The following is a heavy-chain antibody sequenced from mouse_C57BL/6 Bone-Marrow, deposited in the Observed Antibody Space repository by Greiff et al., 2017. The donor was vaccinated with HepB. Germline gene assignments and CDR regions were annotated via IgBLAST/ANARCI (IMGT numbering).Heavy chain of an antibody. CDR2: IYPGDGDT. V-gene: IGHV1-82*01. CDR1: GYAFSSSW. J-gene: IGHJ1*03. Sequence: VQLQQSGPELVKPGASVKISCKASGYAFSSSWMNWVKQRPGKGLEWIGRIYPGDGDTNYNGKFKGKATLTADNPSSTAYMQLSSLTSEDSAVYFCARSHYGSSYGYFDVWGTGTTVTVSS. CDR3: ARSHYGSSYGYFDV. D-gene: IGHD1-1*01.